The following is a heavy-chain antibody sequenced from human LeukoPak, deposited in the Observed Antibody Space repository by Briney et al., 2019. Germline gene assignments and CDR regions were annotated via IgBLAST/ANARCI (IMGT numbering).Heavy chain of an antibody. CDR1: GGSVSSGIYY. Sequence: PSETLSLTCTVSGGSVSSGIYYWSWIRQPPGKGLEWIGYIYYSGSTNYNPSLKSRVTISVDTSKNQFSLKLSSVTAADTAVYYCAREALATIYFDYWGQRTLVTVSS. J-gene: IGHJ4*02. D-gene: IGHD1-26*01. CDR2: IYYSGST. CDR3: AREALATIYFDY. V-gene: IGHV4-61*01.